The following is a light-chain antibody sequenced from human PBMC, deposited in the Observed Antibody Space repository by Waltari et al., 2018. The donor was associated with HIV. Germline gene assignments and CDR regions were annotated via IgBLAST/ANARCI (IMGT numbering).Light chain of an antibody. J-gene: IGKJ1*01. V-gene: IGKV2-28*01. CDR1: RSLLYSNGHNY. CDR3: MQTLQTPWT. CDR2: LGS. Sequence: DIVMTQPPLSLHVTPGEPASIPCWSSRSLLYSNGHNYVTWYLQKPGQSPQLLIYLGSTRAPGVPDRFSGSGSGTNFTLKINRVAADDIGVYYCMQTLQTPWTFGQGTRVEIK.